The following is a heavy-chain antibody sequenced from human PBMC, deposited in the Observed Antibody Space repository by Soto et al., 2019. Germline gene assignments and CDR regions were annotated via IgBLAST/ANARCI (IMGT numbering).Heavy chain of an antibody. D-gene: IGHD6-13*01. J-gene: IGHJ4*02. CDR1: GGSMINYF. CDR2: IHYSGTT. CDR3: AAGEASSRNLAPYFLDF. Sequence: SETLSLTCTVSGGSMINYFWTWIRQPLGKGLEWIGYIHYSGTTSFFPSYNPSLRSRVTISEDTSKNQFSLKFLSVTTADTAVYFCAAGEASSRNLAPYFLDFWGQGTLVTVSS. V-gene: IGHV4-59*01.